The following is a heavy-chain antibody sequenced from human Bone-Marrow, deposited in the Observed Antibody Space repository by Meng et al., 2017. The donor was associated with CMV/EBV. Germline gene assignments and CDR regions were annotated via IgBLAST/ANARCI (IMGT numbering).Heavy chain of an antibody. J-gene: IGHJ6*02. CDR1: GLTFSNYA. CDR3: ARGNPMTTVTKVGGSNYYYSMDV. Sequence: GGSLRLSCAASGLTFSNYAMHWVRQAPGKGLEWVANIKEDGSEKFYVDSVKGRFTISRDGARNSLYLQMNSLRAEDTAVYYCARGNPMTTVTKVGGSNYYYSMDVWGQGNTVTVSS. D-gene: IGHD4-17*01. V-gene: IGHV3-7*01. CDR2: IKEDGSEK.